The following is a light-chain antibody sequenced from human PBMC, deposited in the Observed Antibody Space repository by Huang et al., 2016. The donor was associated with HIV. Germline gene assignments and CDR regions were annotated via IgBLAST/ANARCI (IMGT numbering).Light chain of an antibody. CDR3: QQYYDWPWT. Sequence: ILVSQSPATLSVSPGDSATLSCRANRTVNNKMAWFQQKVGQAPRLIIYSSSVRASSSGGPDRFLGRGSGTEFTLSITSVQSEDLAVYYCQQYYDWPWTFGQGTRV. CDR2: SSS. V-gene: IGKV3D-15*01. CDR1: RTVNNK. J-gene: IGKJ1*01.